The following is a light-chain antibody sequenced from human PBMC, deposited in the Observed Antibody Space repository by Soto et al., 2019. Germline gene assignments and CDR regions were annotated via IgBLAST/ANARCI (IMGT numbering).Light chain of an antibody. V-gene: IGKV1-33*01. Sequence: DIQMTQSPSSLSASVGDRVTITCQASQDISSSLNWYQQKPWKTPKLLIYGASNLETGVPSRFSGSGSGTHFTCTTSCLQPEDFATFYGLQYETLPYSFGPGTRLDVK. CDR1: QDISSS. J-gene: IGKJ2*01. CDR2: GAS. CDR3: LQYETLPYS.